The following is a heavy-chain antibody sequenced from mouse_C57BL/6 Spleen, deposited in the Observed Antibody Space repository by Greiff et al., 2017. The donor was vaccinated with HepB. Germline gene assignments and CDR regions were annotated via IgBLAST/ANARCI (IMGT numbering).Heavy chain of an antibody. CDR1: GFTFSSYA. CDR2: ISSGGDYI. J-gene: IGHJ2*01. V-gene: IGHV5-9-1*02. CDR3: TRGGDGYYFYFDY. D-gene: IGHD2-3*01. Sequence: EVKLVESGEGLVKPGGSLKLSCAASGFTFSSYAMSWVRQTPEKRLEWVAYISSGGDYIYYADTVKGRFTISRDNARNTLYLQMSSLKSEDTAMYYCTRGGDGYYFYFDYWGQGTTLTVSS.